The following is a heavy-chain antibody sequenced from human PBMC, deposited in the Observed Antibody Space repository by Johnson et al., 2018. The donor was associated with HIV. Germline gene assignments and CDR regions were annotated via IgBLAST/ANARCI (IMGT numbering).Heavy chain of an antibody. D-gene: IGHD1-26*01. V-gene: IGHV3-66*03. CDR1: GFAVSSNY. CDR3: AKPLVGATRDDAFDV. Sequence: VQLVESGGGLIQPGGSLRLSCAASGFAVSSNYMSWVRQAPGKGLEWISGINWNGDSPGYVDSAKGRFTISRDNSKNTLYLQMNSLSAEDTAVYYCAKPLVGATRDDAFDVWGQGTMVTVSS. J-gene: IGHJ3*01. CDR2: INWNGDSP.